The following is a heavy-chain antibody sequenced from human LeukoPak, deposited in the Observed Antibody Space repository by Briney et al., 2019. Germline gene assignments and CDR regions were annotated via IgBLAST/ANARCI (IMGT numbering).Heavy chain of an antibody. CDR1: GFTFSSYG. D-gene: IGHD3-3*01. CDR3: ARYYYDFWSGLLDY. CDR2: ILYDGSNK. J-gene: IGHJ4*02. Sequence: GGSLRLSCAASGFTFSSYGMHWVRQAPGKGREWVAVILYDGSNKYYADSVKGRFTISRDNSKNTLYLQMNSLRAEDTAVSYCARYYYDFWSGLLDYWGKGTLVTVSS. V-gene: IGHV3-33*01.